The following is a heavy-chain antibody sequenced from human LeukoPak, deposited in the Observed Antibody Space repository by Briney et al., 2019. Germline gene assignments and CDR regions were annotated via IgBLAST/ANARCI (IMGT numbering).Heavy chain of an antibody. CDR1: GYTLTELS. Sequence: ASVKVSCKVSGYTLTELSMHWVRQAPGKGLEWMGGFDPEDGETIYAQKFQGRVTMTEDTSTDTAYMELSSLRSEDTAVYYCATVSLGIAAAGTVLNAFDIWGQGTMVTVSS. D-gene: IGHD6-13*01. V-gene: IGHV1-24*01. CDR3: ATVSLGIAAAGTVLNAFDI. J-gene: IGHJ3*02. CDR2: FDPEDGET.